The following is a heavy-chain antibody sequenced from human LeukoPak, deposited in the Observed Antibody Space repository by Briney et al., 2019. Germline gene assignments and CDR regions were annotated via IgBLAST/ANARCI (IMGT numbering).Heavy chain of an antibody. D-gene: IGHD4-11*01. CDR2: INHSGST. J-gene: IGHJ4*02. CDR3: ARGFDRWTTVTHSYFDH. V-gene: IGHV4-34*01. Sequence: SSETLSLPCAVYGESFSVYYWSWLRQPPGKGLECIGEINHSGSTNYNTPLKSRVTISVDASKKQFSLKLSSVTAADTAVYYCARGFDRWTTVTHSYFDHWGQGTLVTVSS. CDR1: GESFSVYY.